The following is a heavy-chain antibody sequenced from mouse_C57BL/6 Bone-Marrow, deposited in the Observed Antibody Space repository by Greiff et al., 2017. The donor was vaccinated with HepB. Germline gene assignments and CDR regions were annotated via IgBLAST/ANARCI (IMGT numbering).Heavy chain of an antibody. CDR3: GGDSSGFLYYYAMDY. D-gene: IGHD3-2*02. J-gene: IGHJ4*01. CDR1: GYSFTDYN. Sequence: EVQLQQSGPELVKPGASVKISCKASGYSFTDYNMNWVKQSNGKSLEWIGVINPNYGTTSYNQKVKGKATLTVDQSSSTAYMQLNSLTSEDSAVYYCGGDSSGFLYYYAMDYWGQGTSVTVSS. V-gene: IGHV1-39*01. CDR2: INPNYGTT.